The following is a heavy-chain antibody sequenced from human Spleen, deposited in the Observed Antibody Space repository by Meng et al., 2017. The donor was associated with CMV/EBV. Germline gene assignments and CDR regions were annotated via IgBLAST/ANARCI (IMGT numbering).Heavy chain of an antibody. V-gene: IGHV3-21*06. CDR3: AREQFSGDRDYYYAMDV. CDR1: GFTFSSYS. J-gene: IGHJ6*02. D-gene: IGHD1-26*01. Sequence: GESLKISCAASGFTFSSYSMNWVRQAPGKGLEWVSSISSSGSFIYYADSVKGRFTISRDNAKNSLSLQMNSLRAEDTAMYYCAREQFSGDRDYYYAMDVWGQRTTVTVSS. CDR2: ISSSGSFI.